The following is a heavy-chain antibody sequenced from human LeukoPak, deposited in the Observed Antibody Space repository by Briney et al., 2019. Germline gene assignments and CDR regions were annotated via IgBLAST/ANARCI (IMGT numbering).Heavy chain of an antibody. CDR2: IRSDGNDK. Sequence: GGSLRLSCAASGFTFRTYAMHWVRQAPGKVLEWVSFIRSDGNDKFYADSVKGRFTISRDNSKDTLYLQMNSLRTEDTAVYYCAKDTPGFGGDDFVHWGQGTLVTVSS. CDR3: AKDTPGFGGDDFVH. J-gene: IGHJ4*02. D-gene: IGHD3-10*01. V-gene: IGHV3-30*02. CDR1: GFTFRTYA.